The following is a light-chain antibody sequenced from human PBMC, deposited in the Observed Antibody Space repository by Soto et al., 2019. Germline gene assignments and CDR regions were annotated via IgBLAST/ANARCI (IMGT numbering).Light chain of an antibody. V-gene: IGLV3-21*02. CDR1: NIGRKS. CDR3: QVWDVSTFHPYL. Sequence: SYELTQPPSVSVALGQTARVTCGGNNIGRKSVHWYQQMPGQAPVLVVSDYSDRPSGIPERFSGSKSGNTATLAISRVEAGDEADYYCQVWDVSTFHPYLFRTGTQLTVL. J-gene: IGLJ1*01. CDR2: DYS.